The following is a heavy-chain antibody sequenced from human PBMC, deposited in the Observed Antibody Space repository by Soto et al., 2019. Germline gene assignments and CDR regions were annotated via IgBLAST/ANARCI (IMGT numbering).Heavy chain of an antibody. CDR1: GFTFSSYA. CDR2: ISYDGSNK. CDR3: AKVGKSSGIDY. J-gene: IGHJ4*02. V-gene: IGHV3-30-3*01. D-gene: IGHD3-22*01. Sequence: ESGGGVVQPGRSLRLSCAASGFTFSSYAMHWVRQAPGKGLEWVAVISYDGSNKYYADSVKGRFTISRDNSKNTLYLQMNSLRAEDTAVYYCAKVGKSSGIDYWGQGTLVTVSS.